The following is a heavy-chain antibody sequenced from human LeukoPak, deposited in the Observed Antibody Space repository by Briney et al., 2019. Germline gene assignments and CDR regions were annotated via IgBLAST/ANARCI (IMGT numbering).Heavy chain of an antibody. CDR1: GFTFSGAA. D-gene: IGHD5-24*01. V-gene: IGHV3-15*01. Sequence: GRSLRLSCAASGFTFSGAAMSWVRQAPGKGLEWVGRSKSKTDGGTIDYAAPVKGRFTISRDGSKKTLYLQMNSLKTGDRTVAYCSTDQLVVGPCWGQGTLVTVSS. J-gene: IGHJ4*02. CDR3: STDQLVVGPC. CDR2: SKSKTDGGTI.